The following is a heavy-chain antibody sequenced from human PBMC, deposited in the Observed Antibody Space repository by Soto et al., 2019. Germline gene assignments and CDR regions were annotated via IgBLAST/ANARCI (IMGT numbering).Heavy chain of an antibody. D-gene: IGHD5-12*01. J-gene: IGHJ4*02. CDR2: IRSKANSYAT. CDR3: IPGYSGYGDYFDY. CDR1: GFSFSRYG. Sequence: GGSLRLSCAASGFSFSRYGMHWVRQASGKGLEWVGRIRSKANSYATAYAASVKGRFTISRDDSKNTAYLQMNSLKTEDTAVYYCIPGYSGYGDYFDYWGQGALVTVSS. V-gene: IGHV3-73*01.